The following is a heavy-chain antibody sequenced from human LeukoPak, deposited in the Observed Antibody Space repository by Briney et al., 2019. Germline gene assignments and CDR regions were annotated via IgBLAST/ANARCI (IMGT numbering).Heavy chain of an antibody. J-gene: IGHJ4*02. CDR1: GASISSHS. CDR2: IYYSGYS. Sequence: SETLSLTCTVSGASISSHSWSWIRQPPGKGLEWIGYIYYSGYSKYNPSLKSRVTISVDTSKNQFSLKLSSVTAADTAVYYCARTIAARPYYFDYWGQGTLVTVSS. CDR3: ARTIAARPYYFDY. D-gene: IGHD6-6*01. V-gene: IGHV4-59*11.